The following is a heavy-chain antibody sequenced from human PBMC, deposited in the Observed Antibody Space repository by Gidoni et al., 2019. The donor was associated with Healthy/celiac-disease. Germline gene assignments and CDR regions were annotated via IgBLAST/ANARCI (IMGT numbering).Heavy chain of an antibody. J-gene: IGHJ4*02. D-gene: IGHD6-19*01. CDR2: INPSGGST. CDR1: GSTFTSYY. V-gene: IGHV1-46*01. Sequence: QVQLVQSGAEVKKPGASVKVSCKASGSTFTSYYMHWVRQAPGQGLEWMGIINPSGGSTSYAQKFQGRVTMTRDTSTSTVYMELSSLRSEDTAVYYCARSSVAVNLDYWGQGTLVTVSS. CDR3: ARSSVAVNLDY.